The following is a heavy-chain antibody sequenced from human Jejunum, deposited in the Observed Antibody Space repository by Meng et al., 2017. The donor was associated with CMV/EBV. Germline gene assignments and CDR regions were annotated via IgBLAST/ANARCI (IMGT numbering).Heavy chain of an antibody. CDR3: TRGLGSYGSRIDY. V-gene: IGHV4-39*07. Sequence: SVGAFTSSNYYWGWIRQPPGKGLEWIGNIYYSGTTYYNPSLKSRGTISVDTSKNQFSLKLSSVTAADTAVYYCTRGLGSYGSRIDYWGQGTLVTVSS. CDR2: IYYSGTT. J-gene: IGHJ4*02. D-gene: IGHD5-18*01. CDR1: VGAFTSSNYY.